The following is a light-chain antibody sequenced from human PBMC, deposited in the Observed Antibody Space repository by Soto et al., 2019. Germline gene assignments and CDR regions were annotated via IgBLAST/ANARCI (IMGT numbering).Light chain of an antibody. CDR2: AAF. J-gene: IGKJ3*01. Sequence: DIQMTQSPSSLSASVGDRVTITCQASQDITNYLNWFQQKPGKAPKVLIYAAFSLQSGVPSRFSGSGSGTDFTLTISSLQPEDFATYYCQETYSTPLFTFGPGTRVDIK. CDR3: QETYSTPLFT. V-gene: IGKV1-39*01. CDR1: QDITNY.